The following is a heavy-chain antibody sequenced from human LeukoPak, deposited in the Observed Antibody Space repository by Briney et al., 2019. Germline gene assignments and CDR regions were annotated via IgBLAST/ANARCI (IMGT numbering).Heavy chain of an antibody. J-gene: IGHJ2*01. Sequence: PSETLSLTCTVSGGSISSSSYYLAWIRPPPRKGLEWIVSVYYSGSTYYNPSLKSRVTISVDTSKNQFSLKLTSVTAADTAVYYCARRNRYFYDSTAHWYFDLWGRGTLVTVSS. CDR1: GGSISSSSYY. D-gene: IGHD3-22*01. V-gene: IGHV4-39*01. CDR2: VYYSGST. CDR3: ARRNRYFYDSTAHWYFDL.